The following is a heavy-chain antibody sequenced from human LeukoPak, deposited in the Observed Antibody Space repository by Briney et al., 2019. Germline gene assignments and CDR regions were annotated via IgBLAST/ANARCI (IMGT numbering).Heavy chain of an antibody. CDR1: GGSISSYY. CDR2: IYYSGST. V-gene: IGHV4-59*01. J-gene: IGHJ4*02. D-gene: IGHD2-2*01. CDR3: ARGRRYQLLYYFDY. Sequence: ASETLSLTCTVSGGSISSYYWSWIRQPPGKGLEWIGYIYYSGSTNYNPSLKSRVTISVDTSKYQFSPKLSPVTAADTAVYYCARGRRYQLLYYFDYWGQGTPVTVSS.